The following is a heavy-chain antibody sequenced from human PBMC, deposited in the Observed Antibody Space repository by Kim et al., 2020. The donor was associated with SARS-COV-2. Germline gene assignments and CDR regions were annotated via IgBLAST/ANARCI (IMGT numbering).Heavy chain of an antibody. CDR3: ARDTNVNRQDFWSGTRNYYGMDV. V-gene: IGHV3-11*06. D-gene: IGHD3-3*01. CDR2: ISSSSSYT. J-gene: IGHJ6*02. Sequence: GGSLRLSCAASGFTFSDYYMSWIRQAPGKGLEWVSYISSSSSYTNYADSVKGRFTISRDNAKNSLYLQMNSLRAEDTAVYYCARDTNVNRQDFWSGTRNYYGMDVWGQGTTVTVSS. CDR1: GFTFSDYY.